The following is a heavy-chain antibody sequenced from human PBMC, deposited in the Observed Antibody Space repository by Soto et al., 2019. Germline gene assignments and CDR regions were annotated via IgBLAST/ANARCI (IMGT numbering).Heavy chain of an antibody. V-gene: IGHV4-59*08. CDR3: ASRRYNWNDGVFSFDY. CDR2: IYYSGST. Sequence: KPSETLSLTCTVSGGSISSYYWSWIRQPPGKGLEWIGYIYYSGSTNYNPSLKSRVTISVDTSKNQFSLKLSSVTAADTAVYYCASRRYNWNDGVFSFDYWGQGTLVTVSS. J-gene: IGHJ4*02. CDR1: GGSISSYY. D-gene: IGHD1-1*01.